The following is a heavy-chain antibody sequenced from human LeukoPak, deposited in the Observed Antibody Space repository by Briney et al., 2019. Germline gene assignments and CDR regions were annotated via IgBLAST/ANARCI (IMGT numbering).Heavy chain of an antibody. CDR2: ISAYNGNT. CDR3: ARDGMGATTTAFDI. V-gene: IGHV1-18*01. Sequence: ASVKVSCKASGYTFTSYGISWVRQAPEQGLEWMGWISAYNGNTNYAQKLQGRVTMTTDTSTSTAYMELRSLRSDDTAVYYCARDGMGATTTAFDIWGQGTMVTVSS. D-gene: IGHD1-26*01. CDR1: GYTFTSYG. J-gene: IGHJ3*02.